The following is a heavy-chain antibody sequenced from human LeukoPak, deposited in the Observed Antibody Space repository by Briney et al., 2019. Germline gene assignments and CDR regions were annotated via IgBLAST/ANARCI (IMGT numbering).Heavy chain of an antibody. CDR3: AKGSTAGYYFDY. Sequence: PGGSLRLSCAASGFTFTSHAMSWVRHAPGKGLEWVSVINSGGGHTYYAASVKGRFTISRDNSKSTLYLQMNSLRAEDTAVFYCAKGSTAGYYFDYWGQGTLVTVSS. V-gene: IGHV3-23*01. J-gene: IGHJ4*02. D-gene: IGHD5-18*01. CDR2: INSGGGHT. CDR1: GFTFTSHA.